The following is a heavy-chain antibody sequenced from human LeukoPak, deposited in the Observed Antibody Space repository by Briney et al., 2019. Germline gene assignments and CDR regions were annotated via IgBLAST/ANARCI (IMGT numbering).Heavy chain of an antibody. V-gene: IGHV1-2*06. CDR2: INPNSGGT. Sequence: ASMKVSCKAYGYTFTGYYMHWVRPAPGQGREWMGRINPNSGGTNYAQKLQGRVTMARDTSISTAYMELSRLRSDDAAVYYCARAFTLAIRGYLGYWGQGTLVTVSS. J-gene: IGHJ4*02. CDR3: ARAFTLAIRGYLGY. CDR1: GYTFTGYY. D-gene: IGHD3-22*01.